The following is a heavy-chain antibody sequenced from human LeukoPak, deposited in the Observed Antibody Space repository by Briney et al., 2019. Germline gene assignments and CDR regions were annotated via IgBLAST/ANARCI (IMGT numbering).Heavy chain of an antibody. V-gene: IGHV4-34*01. CDR1: GGSFSGYY. CDR2: INHSGST. J-gene: IGHJ6*03. CDR3: ASLAIYYYYMDV. Sequence: SETLSLTCAVYGGSFSGYYWSWIRQPPGKGLEWIGEINHSGSTNYNPSLKSRVTISVDKSKNQFSLKLSSVTAADTAVYYCASLAIYYYYMDVWGKGTTVTVSS.